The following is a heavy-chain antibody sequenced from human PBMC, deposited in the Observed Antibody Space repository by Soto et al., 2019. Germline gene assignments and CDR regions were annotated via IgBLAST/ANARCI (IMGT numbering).Heavy chain of an antibody. CDR2: ISYSGHTT. J-gene: IGHJ5*02. D-gene: IGHD6-13*01. CDR3: AKGAPLLAAGTWWFDP. Sequence: SGGSLRLSCAASGFTFTSYAMNWVRQAPGQGLEWVSTISYSGHTTYYADSVKGRFTISRDNSNNTLYLQMDSLRGEDTAVYYCAKGAPLLAAGTWWFDPWGQGTLVTVSS. V-gene: IGHV3-23*01. CDR1: GFTFTSYA.